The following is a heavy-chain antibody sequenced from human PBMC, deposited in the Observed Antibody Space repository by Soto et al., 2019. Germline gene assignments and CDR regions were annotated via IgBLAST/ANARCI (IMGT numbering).Heavy chain of an antibody. Sequence: GSLRLSCLACGGTFSSHAMRWVPHAAGKGLEWVSVISGSGGSTYYADSVKGRFTISRDNSKNTLYLQMNRLRAEDMAVYYCAKTNYVGIVATISDYWGQGTLVTVSS. CDR2: ISGSGGST. V-gene: IGHV3-23*01. CDR1: GGTFSSHA. J-gene: IGHJ4*02. CDR3: AKTNYVGIVATISDY. D-gene: IGHD5-12*01.